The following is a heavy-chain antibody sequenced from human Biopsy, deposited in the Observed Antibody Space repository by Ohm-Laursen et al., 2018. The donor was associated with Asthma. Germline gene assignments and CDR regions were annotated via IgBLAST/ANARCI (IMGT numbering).Heavy chain of an antibody. CDR3: TRPSPNRDSLYYYYQMDV. Sequence: GASVTASCKASGGMFGNYAISWVRQAPGLGLEWMGGISPIFGSSNYAQRFPGRVSITADIFTRTVYMELSGLRFDDTAIYYCTRPSPNRDSLYYYYQMDVWGQGTTVSVSS. D-gene: IGHD3-16*01. J-gene: IGHJ6*02. V-gene: IGHV1-69*06. CDR1: GGMFGNYA. CDR2: ISPIFGSS.